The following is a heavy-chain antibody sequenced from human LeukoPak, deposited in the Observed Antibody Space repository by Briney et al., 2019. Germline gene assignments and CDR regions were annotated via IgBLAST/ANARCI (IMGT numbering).Heavy chain of an antibody. Sequence: GGSLRLSCAASGFTFSSYDMHWVRQATGKGPEWVSAIGTAGDTYYPGSVKGRFTISRENAKNSLYLQMNSLRAGDTAVYYCARGGYHDSSGYPAKYYFDYWGQGTLVTVSS. CDR1: GFTFSSYD. CDR2: IGTAGDT. CDR3: ARGGYHDSSGYPAKYYFDY. D-gene: IGHD3-22*01. J-gene: IGHJ4*02. V-gene: IGHV3-13*01.